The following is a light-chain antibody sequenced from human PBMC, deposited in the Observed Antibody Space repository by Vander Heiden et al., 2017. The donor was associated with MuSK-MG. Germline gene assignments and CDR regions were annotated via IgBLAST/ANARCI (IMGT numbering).Light chain of an antibody. Sequence: SYALTQPPSVSVAPGQTARITCGGNNIGSKTVHWYQQKPGQAPLLVSYNDRDRPSGIPERFSGSNSENAATLTITRVEAGDEADYDCQVWVGGSDHVVCGGGTTLSVL. CDR2: NDR. CDR3: QVWVGGSDHVV. V-gene: IGLV3-21*02. CDR1: NIGSKT. J-gene: IGLJ2*01.